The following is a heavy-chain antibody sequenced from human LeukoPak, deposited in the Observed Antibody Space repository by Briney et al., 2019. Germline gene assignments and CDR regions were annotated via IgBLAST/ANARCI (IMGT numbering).Heavy chain of an antibody. J-gene: IGHJ4*02. CDR2: ISFDGTNK. CDR1: GFTFSNYA. Sequence: PGGSLRLSCAASGFTFSNYAMHWVRQAPGKGLEWVAVISFDGTNKYYANSVQGRFTISRDNSKNTLYLQMNSLRAEDTAVYYCAKDSLADSSGYNYRGNFDYWGQGTLVTVSS. V-gene: IGHV3-30-3*01. D-gene: IGHD3-22*01. CDR3: AKDSLADSSGYNYRGNFDY.